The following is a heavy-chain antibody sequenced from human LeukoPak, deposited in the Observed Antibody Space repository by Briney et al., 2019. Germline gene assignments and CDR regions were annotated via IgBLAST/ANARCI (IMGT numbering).Heavy chain of an antibody. CDR3: AVDSVRGGLGFEP. Sequence: SETLSLTCAVYGGSFSGYYWSWIRQPPGKGLEWIGEINHSGSTNYNPSLKSRVTISVDTSKDQFSLKLSSVTAADTAVYYCAVDSVRGGLGFEPWGQGTLVTVSS. V-gene: IGHV4-34*01. CDR1: GGSFSGYY. CDR2: INHSGST. D-gene: IGHD3-10*01. J-gene: IGHJ5*02.